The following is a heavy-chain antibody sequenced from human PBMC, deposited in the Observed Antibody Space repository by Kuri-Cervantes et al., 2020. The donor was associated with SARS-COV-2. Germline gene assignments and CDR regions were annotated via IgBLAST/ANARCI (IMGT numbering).Heavy chain of an antibody. V-gene: IGHV3-21*01. CDR3: ARSKGGGAVAGKFDY. CDR2: ISSSSSYI. J-gene: IGHJ4*02. D-gene: IGHD6-19*01. CDR1: EFTFSSYS. Sequence: GESLKISCAASEFTFSSYSMNWVRQAPGKGLEWVSSISSSSSYIYYADSVKGRFTISRDNAKNSLYLQMNSLRAEDTAVYYCARSKGGGAVAGKFDYWGQGTLVTVSS.